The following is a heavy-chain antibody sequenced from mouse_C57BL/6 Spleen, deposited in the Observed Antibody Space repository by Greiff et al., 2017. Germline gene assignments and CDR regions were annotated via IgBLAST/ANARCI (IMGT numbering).Heavy chain of an antibody. J-gene: IGHJ2*01. CDR2: ISYDGSN. Sequence: EVHLVESGPGLVKPSQSLSLTCSVTGYSITSGYYWNWIRQFPGNKLEWMGYISYDGSNNYNPSLKNRISITRDTSKNQFFLKLNSVTTEDTATYYCARESNYFDYWGQGTTLTVSS. CDR3: ARESNYFDY. V-gene: IGHV3-6*01. CDR1: GYSITSGYY.